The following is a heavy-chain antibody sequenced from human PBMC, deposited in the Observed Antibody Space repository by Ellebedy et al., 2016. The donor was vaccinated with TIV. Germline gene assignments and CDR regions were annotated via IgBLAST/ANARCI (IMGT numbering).Heavy chain of an antibody. D-gene: IGHD2-2*01. CDR2: IYYSGST. CDR1: GGSISRSSYY. CDR3: GTNLAY. J-gene: IGHJ4*02. V-gene: IGHV4-39*01. Sequence: MPSETLSLTCSVSGGSISRSSYYWGWIRQPPGKGLEWIGSIYYSGSTYYNPSLKSRVTISVDTSKNQFSLKLSAVTAADTAVYYCGTNLAYWGQGTLVTVSS.